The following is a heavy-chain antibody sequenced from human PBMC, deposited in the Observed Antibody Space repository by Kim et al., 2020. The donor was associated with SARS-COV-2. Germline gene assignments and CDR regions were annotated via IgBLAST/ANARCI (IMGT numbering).Heavy chain of an antibody. V-gene: IGHV1-3*04. Sequence: ASVKVSCKTSGYIFTNYAIHWVRQAPGQGLEWMGYINIGNGDTRYSQNFQGRVSLTTDTSASTAYMELISLRSDDSAVYYCARNILRKTTLDDWGQGTLVTVSS. CDR1: GYIFTNYA. CDR2: INIGNGDT. CDR3: ARNILRKTTLDD. J-gene: IGHJ4*02. D-gene: IGHD4-17*01.